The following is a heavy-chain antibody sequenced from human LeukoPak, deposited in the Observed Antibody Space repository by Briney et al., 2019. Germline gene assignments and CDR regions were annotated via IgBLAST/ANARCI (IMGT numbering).Heavy chain of an antibody. CDR3: ARGESDFWSGYRTYYFDY. V-gene: IGHV1-8*01. J-gene: IGHJ4*02. CDR2: MNPNSGNT. Sequence: ASVKVSCKASGYTFTSYDINWVRQATGQGLEWMGWMNPNSGNTGYAQKFQGRVTMTRNTSISTAYMELSSVTAADTAVYYCARGESDFWSGYRTYYFDYWGQGTLVTVSS. D-gene: IGHD3-3*01. CDR1: GYTFTSYD.